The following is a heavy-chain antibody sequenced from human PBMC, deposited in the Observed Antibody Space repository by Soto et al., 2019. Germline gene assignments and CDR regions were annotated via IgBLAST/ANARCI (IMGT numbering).Heavy chain of an antibody. D-gene: IGHD2-15*01. Sequence: ASVKVSCKASGYSFTSYGISWVRQAPGRGPEWMGWISGYNGNTNYAQKFQGRVTMTTDTSTSTAYMELRSLRSDDTAVYYCARDVRGYCSGGSCSAVYWGQGTLVTVSS. CDR3: ARDVRGYCSGGSCSAVY. CDR2: ISGYNGNT. CDR1: GYSFTSYG. J-gene: IGHJ4*02. V-gene: IGHV1-18*04.